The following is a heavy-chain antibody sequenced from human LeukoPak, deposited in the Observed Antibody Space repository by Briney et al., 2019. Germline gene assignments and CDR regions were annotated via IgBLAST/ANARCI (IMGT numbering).Heavy chain of an antibody. J-gene: IGHJ5*02. CDR1: GGSFSGYY. D-gene: IGHD2-2*01. V-gene: IGHV4-34*01. Sequence: SETLSLTCAVYGGSFSGYYWSWIRQPPGKGLEWIGEINHSGSTNYNPSLKSRVTISVDTSKNQFSLKLSSVTAADTAVYYCARGRVIVVVPAARPNNWFDPWGQGTLVTVSS. CDR3: ARGRVIVVVPAARPNNWFDP. CDR2: INHSGST.